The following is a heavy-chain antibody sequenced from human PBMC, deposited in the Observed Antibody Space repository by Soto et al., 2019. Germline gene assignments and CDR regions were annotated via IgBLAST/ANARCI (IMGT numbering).Heavy chain of an antibody. V-gene: IGHV1-18*01. Sequence: QVQLVQSGVEVREPGASVKVSCKAVRYIFTNYGVSWVRQAPGQGLEWMAWITTYNGNTEYAQKFQGRVTMTTDASTSTAYMELGSLRSDDTAIYYCARALTGYGMDVWGQGTTVTVSS. CDR2: ITTYNGNT. CDR3: ARALTGYGMDV. J-gene: IGHJ6*02. CDR1: RYIFTNYG.